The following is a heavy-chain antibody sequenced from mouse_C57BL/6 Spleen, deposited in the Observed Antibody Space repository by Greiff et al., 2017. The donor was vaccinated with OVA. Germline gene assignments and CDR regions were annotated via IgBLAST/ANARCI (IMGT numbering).Heavy chain of an antibody. V-gene: IGHV1-69*01. Sequence: QVQLKQPGAELVMPGASVKLSCKASGYTFTSYWMHWVKQRPGQGLEWIGEIDPSDSYTNYNQKFKGKSTLTVDKSSSTAYMQLSSLTSEDSAVYYCARDITAARGGYWGQGTTLTVSS. CDR1: GYTFTSYW. D-gene: IGHD1-1*01. J-gene: IGHJ2*01. CDR3: ARDITAARGGY. CDR2: IDPSDSYT.